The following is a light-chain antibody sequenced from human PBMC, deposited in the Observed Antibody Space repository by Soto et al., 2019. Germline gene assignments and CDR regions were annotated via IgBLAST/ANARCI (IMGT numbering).Light chain of an antibody. Sequence: QSALAQPASVSGSPGQSSTISCTGTSSDVGAYDSVSWYQQHPHKAPQVIIYKGTRRPSGVSNRFSGSTSGNAASLTISGLQADDEADYFCWSSAPESPYVFGTGTKVTVL. J-gene: IGLJ1*01. CDR2: KGT. CDR3: WSSAPESPYV. CDR1: SSDVGAYDS. V-gene: IGLV2-23*01.